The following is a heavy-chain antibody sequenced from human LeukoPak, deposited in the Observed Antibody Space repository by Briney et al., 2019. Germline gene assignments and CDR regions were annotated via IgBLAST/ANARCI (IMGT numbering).Heavy chain of an antibody. CDR1: DFILSTYA. Sequence: PGGSLRLSCTASDFILSTYAMSWVRQAPGKGLEWASSISGNGAHPYYADSVRGRFSISRDFSRNAVFLQMSSLRAEDTATYYCAKAVDGRGYYFERGADFWGQGTMVTVSS. CDR3: AKAVDGRGYYFERGADF. D-gene: IGHD3-22*01. V-gene: IGHV3-23*01. CDR2: ISGNGAHP. J-gene: IGHJ4*02.